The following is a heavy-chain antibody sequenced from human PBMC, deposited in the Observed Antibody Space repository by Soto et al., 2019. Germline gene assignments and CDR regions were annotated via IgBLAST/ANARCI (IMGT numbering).Heavy chain of an antibody. CDR3: CVRVIAEYAH. J-gene: IGHJ4*02. CDR1: GYTFTTYA. D-gene: IGHD2-21*01. CDR2: INADNGDT. V-gene: IGHV1-3*01. Sequence: AASVKVSCKASGYTFTTYAIHWVRQAPGQSPEWMGWINADNGDTKYSQKFQGRVTITRDTSASTAYMALSSLRSDDTAVYYYCVRVIAEYAHWGQGTQVTVSS.